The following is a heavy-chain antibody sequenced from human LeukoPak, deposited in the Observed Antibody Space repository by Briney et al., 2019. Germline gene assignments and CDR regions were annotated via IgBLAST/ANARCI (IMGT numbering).Heavy chain of an antibody. J-gene: IGHJ4*02. CDR1: GFTFSSYG. Sequence: GGSLRLSCAASGFTFSSYGMHWVRQAPGRGMEWVSRITTDGSTTTYADSVKGRFTISRDNARNTLYLHMNSLRAEDTAVYYCTRAKDSPLWGQGTLVTVSS. V-gene: IGHV3-74*01. CDR2: ITTDGSTT. D-gene: IGHD3-22*01. CDR3: TRAKDSPL.